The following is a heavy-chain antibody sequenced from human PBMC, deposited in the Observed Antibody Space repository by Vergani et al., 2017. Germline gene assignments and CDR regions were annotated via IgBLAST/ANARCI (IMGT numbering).Heavy chain of an antibody. J-gene: IGHJ6*03. Sequence: QLQESGPGLVKPSGTLSLTCSVTGSSFFNSRYYWGWIRQPPGKGLEWIGYIFYSGTTYDNPSLRSRLTISVDTSQNQFSLKLRSVTAADTAVYYCARVDTQVPATSHFYYMDVWGKGTTVVVSS. CDR2: IFYSGTT. CDR3: ARVDTQVPATSHFYYMDV. CDR1: GSSFFNSRYY. D-gene: IGHD6-25*01. V-gene: IGHV4-31*03.